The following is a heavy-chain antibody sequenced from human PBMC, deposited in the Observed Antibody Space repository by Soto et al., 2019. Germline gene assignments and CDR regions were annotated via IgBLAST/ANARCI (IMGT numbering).Heavy chain of an antibody. CDR3: AKESNSLLQDYYYYYMDV. CDR2: ISVSGGST. D-gene: IGHD2-21*01. V-gene: IGHV3-23*01. J-gene: IGHJ6*03. CDR1: GFTFRNYA. Sequence: GGSLRLSCAASGFTFRNYAMTWVRQAPGKGLEWVSGISVSGGSTYYADSVKGRFTISRDNSKNTLSLQMHSLRADDTAVYYCAKESNSLLQDYYYYYMDVWGRGTTVTVSS.